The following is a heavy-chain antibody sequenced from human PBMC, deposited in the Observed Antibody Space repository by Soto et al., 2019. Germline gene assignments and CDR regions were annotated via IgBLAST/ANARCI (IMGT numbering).Heavy chain of an antibody. CDR2: IRGTSET. J-gene: IGHJ4*02. CDR1: GFPFSTFE. V-gene: IGHV3-48*03. Sequence: EVQVVESGGGLVQPGGSLRLSCAASGFPFSTFEMNWVRQAPGKGLEWLSYIRGTSETVYADSVRGRFTISRDNAKNSPELEKSSLGNEEKGCYFCVGGGLSYFDYWGQGALVTVSS. CDR3: VGGGLSYFDY. D-gene: IGHD3-16*01.